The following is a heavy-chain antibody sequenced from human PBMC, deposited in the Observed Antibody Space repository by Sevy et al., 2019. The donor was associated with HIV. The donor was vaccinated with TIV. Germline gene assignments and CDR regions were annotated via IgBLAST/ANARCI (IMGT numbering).Heavy chain of an antibody. CDR3: TRDRRGGGVAAAGSPPFDY. V-gene: IGHV3-49*03. D-gene: IGHD6-13*01. J-gene: IGHJ4*02. Sequence: GGSLRLSCTASGFTFGDYAMSWFRQAPGKGLEWVGFIRSKAYGGTTEYAASVKGRFTISRDDSKSIAYLQMNSLKTEDTAVYYCTRDRRGGGVAAAGSPPFDYWGQGTLVTVSS. CDR2: IRSKAYGGTT. CDR1: GFTFGDYA.